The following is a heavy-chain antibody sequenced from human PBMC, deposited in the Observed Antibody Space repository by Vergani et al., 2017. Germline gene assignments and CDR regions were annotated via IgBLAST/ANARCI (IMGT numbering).Heavy chain of an antibody. D-gene: IGHD2-2*01. CDR2: IIPIFGTA. V-gene: IGHV1-69*01. CDR1: GGTFSSYA. Sequence: QVQLVQSGAEVKKPGSSVKVSCKASGGTFSSYAISWVRQAPGQGLEWMGGIIPIFGTANYAQKFQGRVTITADESTSTAYMELSSLRSEDTAVYYCARDSIIWYCSSTSCYRGGYCTNCAYYYMDVWGKGTTVTVSS. CDR3: ARDSIIWYCSSTSCYRGGYCTNCAYYYMDV. J-gene: IGHJ6*03.